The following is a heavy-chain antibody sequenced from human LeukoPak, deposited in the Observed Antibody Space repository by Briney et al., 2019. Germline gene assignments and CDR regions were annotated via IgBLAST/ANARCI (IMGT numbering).Heavy chain of an antibody. D-gene: IGHD6-13*01. CDR3: ARVTGYSSSWYSVDY. CDR1: GGSISSGDYY. Sequence: SQTLSLTCTVSGGSISSGDYYWRWLRQPPGKGLEWLGYIYYSGSTYYNPSLKSRVTISVDTSKNQFSLKLSSVTAADTAVYYCARVTGYSSSWYSVDYWGQGTLVTVSS. J-gene: IGHJ4*02. CDR2: IYYSGST. V-gene: IGHV4-30-4*08.